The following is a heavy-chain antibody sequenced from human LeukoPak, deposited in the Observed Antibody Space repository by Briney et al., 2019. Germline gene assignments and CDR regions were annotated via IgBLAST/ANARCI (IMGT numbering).Heavy chain of an antibody. J-gene: IGHJ4*02. Sequence: GGSLRLSCAASGFTFSDYSMNWVRQAPGRGLEWISYIGLDSGFVSYADSVKGRFTISSDTATKSVYLQMDSLRAEDTAVYYCARDHNWAFDNWGQGTLVTVSS. CDR1: GFTFSDYS. D-gene: IGHD1-20*01. CDR2: IGLDSGFV. V-gene: IGHV3-21*05. CDR3: ARDHNWAFDN.